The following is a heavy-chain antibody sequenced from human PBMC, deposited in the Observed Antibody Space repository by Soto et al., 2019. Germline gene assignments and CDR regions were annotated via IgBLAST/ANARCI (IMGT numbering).Heavy chain of an antibody. V-gene: IGHV1-69*13. CDR2: IIPIFGTA. D-gene: IGHD2-21*01. J-gene: IGHJ6*02. CDR3: ARAIAGAYYYYYGMDV. Sequence: SVKVSCKASGGRFSSYAISWVRQAPGQGLEWMGGIIPIFGTANYAQKFQGRVTITADESTSTAYMELSSLRSEDTAVYYCARAIAGAYYYYYGMDVWGQGTTVTVSS. CDR1: GGRFSSYA.